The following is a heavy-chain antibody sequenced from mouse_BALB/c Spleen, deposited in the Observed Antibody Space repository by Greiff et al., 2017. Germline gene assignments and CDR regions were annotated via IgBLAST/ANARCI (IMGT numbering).Heavy chain of an antibody. V-gene: IGHV1-7*01. D-gene: IGHD2-14*01. CDR1: GYTFTSYW. CDR2: INPSTGYT. CDR3: AYRYDGAGYAMDY. Sequence: VQLQQSGAELAKPGASVKMSCKASGYTFTSYWMHWVKQRPGQGLEWIGYINPSTGYTEYNQKFKDKATLTADKSSSTAYKQLSSLTSEDSAVYYCAYRYDGAGYAMDYWGQGTSVTVSS. J-gene: IGHJ4*01.